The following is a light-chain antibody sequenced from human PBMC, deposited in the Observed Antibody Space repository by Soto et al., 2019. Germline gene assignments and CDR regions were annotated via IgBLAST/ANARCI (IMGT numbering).Light chain of an antibody. V-gene: IGKV3-20*01. CDR2: AAY. Sequence: EIVLTQSPGTLSLSPGESATLSCRASQSVSSSYLAWYQQKPGQAPRLLISAAYSRASGIPGRFSGSGSGTDFTLTIRRLEPKDFAVYYCQHYGGPFTFGPGTKVDIK. J-gene: IGKJ3*01. CDR3: QHYGGPFT. CDR1: QSVSSSY.